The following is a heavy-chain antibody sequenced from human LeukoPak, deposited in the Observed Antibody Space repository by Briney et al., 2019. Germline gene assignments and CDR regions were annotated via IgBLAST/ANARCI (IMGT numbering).Heavy chain of an antibody. CDR2: IVVGSGNT. V-gene: IGHV1-58*02. J-gene: IGHJ4*02. CDR3: AATASGGSNFDY. Sequence: ASVKVSCKSSGFPFTSSAMQWVRQARGQRLEWIGWIVVGSGNTKYAQKFQERVTITRDMSTSTAYMELSSLRSEDTAVYYCAATASGGSNFDYWGQGTLVTVSS. CDR1: GFPFTSSA. D-gene: IGHD3-10*01.